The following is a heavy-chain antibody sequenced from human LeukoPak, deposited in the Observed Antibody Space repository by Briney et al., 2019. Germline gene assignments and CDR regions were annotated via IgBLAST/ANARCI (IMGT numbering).Heavy chain of an antibody. D-gene: IGHD3-9*01. Sequence: GESLKISCKGSGYSFTSYWIGWVRQMPGKGLEWMGIIYPGDSDTRYSPSFQGQVTISADKSISTAYLQWSSLKASDTAMYYCARGESAYYDILTGPEGYDYWGQGTLVTVSS. CDR3: ARGESAYYDILTGPEGYDY. CDR2: IYPGDSDT. J-gene: IGHJ4*02. V-gene: IGHV5-51*01. CDR1: GYSFTSYW.